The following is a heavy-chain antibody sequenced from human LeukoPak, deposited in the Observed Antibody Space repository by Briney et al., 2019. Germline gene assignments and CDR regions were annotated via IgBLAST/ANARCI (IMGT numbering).Heavy chain of an antibody. J-gene: IGHJ3*02. CDR1: GYTFTSHG. V-gene: IGHV1-18*01. CDR3: ARASYYYDSSGYGTDAFDI. CDR2: ISTYNGNT. D-gene: IGHD3-22*01. Sequence: ASVKVSCKASGYTFTSHGISWVRQAPGQGLEWMGWISTYNGNTNYAQKLQGRVTMTTDTSTSTAYMELRSLRSDDTAVYYCARASYYYDSSGYGTDAFDIWGQGTMVTVSS.